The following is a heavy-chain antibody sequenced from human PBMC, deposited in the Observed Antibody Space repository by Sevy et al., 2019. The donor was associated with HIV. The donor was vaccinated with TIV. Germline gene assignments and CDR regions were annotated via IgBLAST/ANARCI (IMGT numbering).Heavy chain of an antibody. J-gene: IGHJ6*02. Sequence: ASLKVSCKASGYTFTGYYMHWVRQAPGQGLEWMGWINPNRGGTNYAQKFQGRVTMTRDTSISTAYMELSRLRSDDTAVYYCARGWSAYGDYYIYYYYGMDVWGQGTTVTVSS. D-gene: IGHD4-17*01. V-gene: IGHV1-2*02. CDR1: GYTFTGYY. CDR3: ARGWSAYGDYYIYYYYGMDV. CDR2: INPNRGGT.